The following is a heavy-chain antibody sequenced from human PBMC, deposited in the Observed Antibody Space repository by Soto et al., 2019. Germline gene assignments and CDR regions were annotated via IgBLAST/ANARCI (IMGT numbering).Heavy chain of an antibody. D-gene: IGHD6-6*01. CDR1: GGSISSSSYY. CDR3: ARHQIAARDYYYYGMDV. J-gene: IGHJ6*02. CDR2: IYYSGST. Sequence: KPSETLSLTCTVSGGSISSSSYYWGWIRQPPGKGLEWIGSIYYSGSTYYNQSLKSRVTISVDTSKNQFSLKLSSVTAADTSVYYCARHQIAARDYYYYGMDVWGQGTTVTVSS. V-gene: IGHV4-39*01.